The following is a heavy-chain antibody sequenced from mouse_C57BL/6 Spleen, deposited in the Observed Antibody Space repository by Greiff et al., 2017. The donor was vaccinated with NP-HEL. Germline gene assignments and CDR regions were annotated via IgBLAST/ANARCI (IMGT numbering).Heavy chain of an antibody. CDR2: ISSGSSTI. CDR3: AGSYYSNLAWFAY. CDR1: GFTFSDYG. D-gene: IGHD2-5*01. J-gene: IGHJ3*01. V-gene: IGHV5-17*01. Sequence: EVKLMESGGGLVKPGGSLKLSCAASGFTFSDYGMHWVRQAPEKGLEWVAYISSGSSTIYYANTVKGRFTISRDNAKNTLFLQMTSLRSEDTAMYYCAGSYYSNLAWFAYWGQGTLVTVSA.